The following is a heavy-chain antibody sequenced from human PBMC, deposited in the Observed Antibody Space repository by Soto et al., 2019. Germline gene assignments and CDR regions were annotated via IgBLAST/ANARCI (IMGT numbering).Heavy chain of an antibody. Sequence: SETLSLTCAVSGGSIDSGAFSLSWIRQPPGKGLEWIGYVTHSGTAYSIPSLNGRLTLSVDSSQTQFSLKLTSVTAADSAFYYCDRIHWAQSSLDYWGRGILVTVSS. D-gene: IGHD6-19*01. CDR3: DRIHWAQSSLDY. V-gene: IGHV4-30-2*01. CDR2: VTHSGTA. CDR1: GGSIDSGAFS. J-gene: IGHJ4*02.